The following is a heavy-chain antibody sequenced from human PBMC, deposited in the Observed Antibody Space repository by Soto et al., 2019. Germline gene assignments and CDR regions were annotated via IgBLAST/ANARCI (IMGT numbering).Heavy chain of an antibody. CDR3: ARGRYGDY. Sequence: QVHLVQSGAEVKKPGASVKVSCKCSGYTFTSYGIIWVRQAPGQGLEWMGWISAHNDNTDSAQKLQGRVTVTRDTSTSTAYMELRSLRSDDTAVYYCARGRYGDYWGQGALVTVSS. CDR1: GYTFTSYG. D-gene: IGHD1-1*01. CDR2: ISAHNDNT. J-gene: IGHJ4*02. V-gene: IGHV1-18*01.